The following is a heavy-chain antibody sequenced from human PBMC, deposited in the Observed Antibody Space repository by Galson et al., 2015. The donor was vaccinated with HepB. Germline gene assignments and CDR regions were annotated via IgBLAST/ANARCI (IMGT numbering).Heavy chain of an antibody. J-gene: IGHJ3*02. V-gene: IGHV3-53*01. CDR2: TYSGGNT. CDR1: GFTVSSNH. Sequence: SLRLACAASGFTVSSNHMSWVRQAPGKGLEWVSVTYSGGNTYYADSVKGRFTISRDNSKSTLYLQMNSLRAEDTAVYYCARDLAVIVPAARRAFDIWGQGTMVTVSS. CDR3: ARDLAVIVPAARRAFDI. D-gene: IGHD2-2*01.